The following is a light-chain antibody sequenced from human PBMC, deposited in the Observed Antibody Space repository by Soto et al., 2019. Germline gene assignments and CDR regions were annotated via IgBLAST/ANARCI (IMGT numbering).Light chain of an antibody. V-gene: IGKV1-33*01. J-gene: IGKJ4*01. CDR1: QDISNY. CDR3: QQYDNLRLT. Sequence: DIQMTQSPSSLSASVGDRVTITCQASQDISNYLNWYQQKPGKAPKLLIYDASTLEKGVPSRFSGSGSGTDFTFTISSLQAEDIATYYCQQYDNLRLTFGGGTKVEIK. CDR2: DAS.